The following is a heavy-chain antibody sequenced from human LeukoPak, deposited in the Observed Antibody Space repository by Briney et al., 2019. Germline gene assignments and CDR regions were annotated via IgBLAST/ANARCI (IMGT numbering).Heavy chain of an antibody. V-gene: IGHV3-9*01. D-gene: IGHD1-1*01. CDR1: GCTFEDYA. Sequence: PGGSLRLSCTASGCTFEDYAMHWVRQAPGKGLEWVSGISWDSGSIGYADSVKGRFTISRDNTKNSLYLQMNSLRPEDTALYYCAKDPLWNALGGWGQGTLVTVSS. J-gene: IGHJ4*02. CDR3: AKDPLWNALGG. CDR2: ISWDSGSI.